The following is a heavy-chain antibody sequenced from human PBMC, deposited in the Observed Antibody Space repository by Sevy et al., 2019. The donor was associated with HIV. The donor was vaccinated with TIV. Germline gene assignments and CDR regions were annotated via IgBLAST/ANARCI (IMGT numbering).Heavy chain of an antibody. CDR1: GFTFSSYA. V-gene: IGHV3-23*01. CDR2: ISGSGGST. J-gene: IGHJ6*03. CDR3: AKGAYDILTGYLYYYYYYMDV. Sequence: GGSLRLSCAASGFTFSSYAMSWVRQAPGKGLEWVSAISGSGGSTYYADSVKGRFTISRDNSKNTLYLQMNSLRAEDTAVYYCAKGAYDILTGYLYYYYYYMDVWGKGTTVTVSS. D-gene: IGHD3-9*01.